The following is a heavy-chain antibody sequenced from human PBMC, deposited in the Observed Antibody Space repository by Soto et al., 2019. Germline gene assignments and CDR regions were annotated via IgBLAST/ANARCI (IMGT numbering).Heavy chain of an antibody. D-gene: IGHD3-3*01. Sequence: GGSLRLSCAASGFTFSSYAMSWVRQAPGKGLEWVSAISGSGGSTYYADSVKGRFTISRDNSKNTLYLQMNSLRVEDTAVYYCAKAPATYYDFWSGYPGDYWGQGTLVTVSS. V-gene: IGHV3-23*01. CDR1: GFTFSSYA. J-gene: IGHJ4*02. CDR3: AKAPATYYDFWSGYPGDY. CDR2: ISGSGGST.